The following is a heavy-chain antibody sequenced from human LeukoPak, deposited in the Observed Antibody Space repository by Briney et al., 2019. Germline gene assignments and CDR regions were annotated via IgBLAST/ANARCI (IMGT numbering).Heavy chain of an antibody. Sequence: HPGGSLRLSCAASGFTFSSYWMHWVRQAPGKGLVWVSRINSDGSSTSYADSVKGRFTISRDNAKNTLYLQMNSLRAEDTAVYYCARGAREYYYDSNCDYWGQGTLVTVSS. CDR3: ARGAREYYYDSNCDY. D-gene: IGHD3-22*01. CDR1: GFTFSSYW. V-gene: IGHV3-74*01. CDR2: INSDGSST. J-gene: IGHJ4*02.